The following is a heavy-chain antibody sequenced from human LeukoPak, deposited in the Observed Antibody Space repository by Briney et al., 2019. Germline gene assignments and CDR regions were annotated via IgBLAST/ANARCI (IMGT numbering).Heavy chain of an antibody. CDR2: IYYSGST. J-gene: IGHJ4*02. CDR1: GGSISSSSYY. CDR3: ARASGSGWLNY. Sequence: SETLSLTCTVSGGSISSSSYYWGWIRQPPGKGLEWIGSIYYSGSTYYNPSLKSRVTISVDTSKNQFSLKLSSVTAADTAVYYCARASGSGWLNYWGQGTLVTVSS. D-gene: IGHD6-19*01. V-gene: IGHV4-39*07.